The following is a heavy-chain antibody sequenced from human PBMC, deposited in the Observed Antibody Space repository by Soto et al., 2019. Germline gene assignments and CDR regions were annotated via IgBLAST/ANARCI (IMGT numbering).Heavy chain of an antibody. Sequence: PSETLSLTCTVSGASISSGGYYWSWIRQHPGEGLEWIGYIYYSGSTYYNPSLRSRVTISVDTSRNQFPLKLSSVTAADTAVYFCAREGWGTSYGLAFDLWGQGALVTVSS. J-gene: IGHJ4*02. CDR1: GASISSGGYY. CDR2: IYYSGST. CDR3: AREGWGTSYGLAFDL. D-gene: IGHD2-2*01. V-gene: IGHV4-31*03.